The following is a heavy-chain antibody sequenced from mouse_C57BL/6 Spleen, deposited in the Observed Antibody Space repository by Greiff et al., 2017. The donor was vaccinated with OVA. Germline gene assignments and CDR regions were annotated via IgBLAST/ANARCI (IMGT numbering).Heavy chain of an antibody. CDR1: GYAFSSSW. J-gene: IGHJ2*01. CDR3: AKVYYFDY. V-gene: IGHV1-82*01. CDR2: IYPGDGDT. Sequence: QVKLMESGPELVKPGASVKISCKASGYAFSSSWMNWVKQRPGKGLEWIGRIYPGDGDTNYNGKFKGKATLTADKSSSTAYMQLSSLTSEDSAVYFCAKVYYFDYWGQGTTLTVSS.